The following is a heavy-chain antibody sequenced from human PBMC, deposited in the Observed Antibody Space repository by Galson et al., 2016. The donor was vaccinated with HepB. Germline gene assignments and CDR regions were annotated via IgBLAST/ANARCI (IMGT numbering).Heavy chain of an antibody. D-gene: IGHD3-22*01. V-gene: IGHV4-31*03. CDR2: IFYSGST. Sequence: TLSLTCTVYGGSISSGASYWSWLRQHPGKGLEWIGYIFYSGSTFYNPSLQSRVTISLDTPKNQLSLQLNSVTAAVTAVYYCARIQGTMTRWIDPWGQGTLVTVSS. J-gene: IGHJ5*02. CDR3: ARIQGTMTRWIDP. CDR1: GGSISSGASY.